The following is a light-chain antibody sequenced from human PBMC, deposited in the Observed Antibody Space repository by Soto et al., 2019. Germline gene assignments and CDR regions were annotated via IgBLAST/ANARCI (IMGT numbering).Light chain of an antibody. CDR1: QSVSSY. V-gene: IGKV3-20*01. CDR2: AAS. Sequence: EIVLTQSPATLSLSPGERGTLSCRASQSVSSYLAWYQQKPGQAPXLVIYAASTRATGIPDRFSGSGSGTEFTLTISRLEPEDFAVYYCHQYGISPFGGGTKVDIK. J-gene: IGKJ4*01. CDR3: HQYGISP.